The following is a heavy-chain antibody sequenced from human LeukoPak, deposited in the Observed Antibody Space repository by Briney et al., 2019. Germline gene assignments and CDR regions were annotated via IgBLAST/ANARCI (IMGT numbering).Heavy chain of an antibody. CDR1: GYTFSDYT. CDR2: ISSGGNVM. V-gene: IGHV3-48*01. Sequence: GGSLRLSCGASGYTFSDYTMNWVRQAPGKGPEWISYISSGGNVMHYADSVKGRFTISRDNVENSLYLQMNSLRVEDTAVYYCTRDLEYWGQGVLVTVSS. J-gene: IGHJ4*02. CDR3: TRDLEY.